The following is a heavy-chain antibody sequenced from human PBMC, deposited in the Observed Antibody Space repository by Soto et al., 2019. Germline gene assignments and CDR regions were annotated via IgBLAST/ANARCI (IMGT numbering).Heavy chain of an antibody. D-gene: IGHD1-26*01. J-gene: IGHJ3*02. CDR1: GYSISSSNW. CDR2: IHYSGSD. Sequence: SETLSLTCAVSGYSISSSNWWGWIRQPPGKGLEWIGYIHYSGSDYYNPSLKSRVTLSVDTSKNQFSLKLTSVTAVDTAVYYCARNRADSIVGTTDPDAFDIWGQGTMVTVSS. V-gene: IGHV4-28*01. CDR3: ARNRADSIVGTTDPDAFDI.